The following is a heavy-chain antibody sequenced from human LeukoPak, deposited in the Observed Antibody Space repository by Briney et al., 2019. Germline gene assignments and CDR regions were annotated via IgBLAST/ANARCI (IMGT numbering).Heavy chain of an antibody. CDR2: IYHTGIT. Sequence: SQTLSLTCTVSGASISSAGYYWSWIRQPPGKGLEWIGYIYHTGITYYNPSLKSRVTISVDTSKNQFSLKLSSVPAADTAVYYCAGLYSYYFDYWGQGALVTVSS. CDR3: AGLYSYYFDY. J-gene: IGHJ4*02. CDR1: GASISSAGYY. V-gene: IGHV4-30-4*01. D-gene: IGHD4-11*01.